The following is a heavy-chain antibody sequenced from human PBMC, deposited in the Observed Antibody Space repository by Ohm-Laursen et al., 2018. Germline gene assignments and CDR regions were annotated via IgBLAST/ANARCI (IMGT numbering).Heavy chain of an antibody. Sequence: SLRLSCTASGFTFSSYGMHWVRQAPGKGLEWVAVISYDGSNKYYADSVKGRFTISRDNSKNTLYLQMNSLRAEDTAVYYCAKKGGYYDSSGYPTDWGQGTLVTVSS. J-gene: IGHJ4*02. V-gene: IGHV3-33*05. CDR2: ISYDGSNK. CDR3: AKKGGYYDSSGYPTD. D-gene: IGHD3-22*01. CDR1: GFTFSSYG.